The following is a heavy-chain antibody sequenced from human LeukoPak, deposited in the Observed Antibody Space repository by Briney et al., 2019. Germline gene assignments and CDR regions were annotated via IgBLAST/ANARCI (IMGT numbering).Heavy chain of an antibody. D-gene: IGHD2-21*02. CDR1: GFTFSTHW. Sequence: PGGSLRLSCVASGFTFSTHWMTWVRQAPGKGLEWVDSIMKEGSKMIYVDSVKGRFTISRDNAKNSLYLQMNSLRAEDTAVYYCARNRDPINNFDYWGQGTLVTVSS. CDR2: IMKEGSKM. CDR3: ARNRDPINNFDY. V-gene: IGHV3-7*01. J-gene: IGHJ4*02.